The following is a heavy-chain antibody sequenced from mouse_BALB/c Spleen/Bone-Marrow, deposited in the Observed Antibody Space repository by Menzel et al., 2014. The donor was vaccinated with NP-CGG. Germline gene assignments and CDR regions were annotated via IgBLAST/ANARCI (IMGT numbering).Heavy chain of an antibody. V-gene: IGHV5-12-2*01. J-gene: IGHJ1*01. CDR2: ISHSGGSS. CDR1: GFTFSSYI. Sequence: EVQLQESGGGFVQPGGSLKLSCAASGFTFSSYIMSWVRQTPEKRLEWVAYISHSGGSSYYLDTVKGRFTISRDNAKNTPYLQMSSLKSEDTAMYYCARVSPYWYFDVWGAGTTVTVSS. D-gene: IGHD6-2*01. CDR3: ARVSPYWYFDV.